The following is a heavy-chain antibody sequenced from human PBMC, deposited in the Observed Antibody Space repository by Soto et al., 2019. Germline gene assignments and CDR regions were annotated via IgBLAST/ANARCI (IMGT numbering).Heavy chain of an antibody. J-gene: IGHJ3*02. CDR2: IWYDGSNK. D-gene: IGHD6-13*01. CDR3: ARDQPYSSSWNGAFDI. V-gene: IGHV3-33*01. Sequence: QVQLVESGGGVVQPGRSLRLSCAASGFTFSSYGMHWVRQAPGKGLEWVAVIWYDGSNKYYADSVKGRFTISRDNSKNTLYLKMNSLRAEDTAVYYCARDQPYSSSWNGAFDIWGQGTMVTVSS. CDR1: GFTFSSYG.